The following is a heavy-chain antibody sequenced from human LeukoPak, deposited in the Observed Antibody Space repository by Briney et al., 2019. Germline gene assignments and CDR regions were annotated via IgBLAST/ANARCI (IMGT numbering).Heavy chain of an antibody. V-gene: IGHV3-30*02. J-gene: IGHJ5*02. CDR3: AKERAGYYYDSKGNWFDP. Sequence: GGSLRLSCAASGFTFSSYGMHWVRQAPGKGLEWVAFIRYDGSNKYYADSVKGRFTISRDNSKNTRYLQMNSLRAEDTVVYYCAKERAGYYYDSKGNWFDPWGQGTLVTVSS. CDR2: IRYDGSNK. CDR1: GFTFSSYG. D-gene: IGHD3-22*01.